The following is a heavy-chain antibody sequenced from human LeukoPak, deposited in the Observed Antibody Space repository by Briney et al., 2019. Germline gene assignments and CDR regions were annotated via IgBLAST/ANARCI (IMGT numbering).Heavy chain of an antibody. CDR2: IYRDDTT. CDR1: GFTVSTNY. Sequence: GGSLRLSCAASGFTVSTNYMSWVRQAPGKGLEWVSVIYRDDTTYYADSVKGRFTISRDNSKNTLYLQMSSLRAEDTAVYYCARAAYDSGSYIVNHDYWGQGTLITVSS. D-gene: IGHD3-22*01. CDR3: ARAAYDSGSYIVNHDY. J-gene: IGHJ4*02. V-gene: IGHV3-53*01.